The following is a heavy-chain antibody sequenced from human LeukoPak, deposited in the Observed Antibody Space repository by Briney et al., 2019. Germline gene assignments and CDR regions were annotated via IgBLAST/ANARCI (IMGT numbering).Heavy chain of an antibody. CDR3: ARHGPVGMATTDCDY. V-gene: IGHV5-51*01. Sequence: GESLKISCKGSGYTFTNYWIGWVRQMPGKGLEWMGIIYPGNSDTRYSPSFQGRVTISADKSISTAYLQWSSLKASDTAIYYCARHGPVGMATTDCDYWGQGTLVTVSS. D-gene: IGHD5-24*01. J-gene: IGHJ4*02. CDR1: GYTFTNYW. CDR2: IYPGNSDT.